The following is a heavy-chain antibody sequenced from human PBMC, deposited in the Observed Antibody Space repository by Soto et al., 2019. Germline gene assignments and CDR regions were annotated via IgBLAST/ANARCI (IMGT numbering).Heavy chain of an antibody. CDR1: GYTFTSYG. CDR2: ISAYNGNT. V-gene: IGHV1-18*04. J-gene: IGHJ4*02. CDR3: ARGTAYYDILTGYLDY. D-gene: IGHD3-9*01. Sequence: ASVKVSCKASGYTFTSYGISWVRQAPGQGLEWMGWISAYNGNTNYAQKLQGRVTMTTDTSTSTAYMELRSLRSDDTAVYYCARGTAYYDILTGYLDYWGQGTLVTVSS.